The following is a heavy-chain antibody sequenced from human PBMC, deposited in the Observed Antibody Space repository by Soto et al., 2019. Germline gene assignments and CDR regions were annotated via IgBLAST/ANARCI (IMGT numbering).Heavy chain of an antibody. CDR1: GGTFSSYA. J-gene: IGHJ6*02. D-gene: IGHD6-13*01. CDR3: AIRIAAAGTPREPDYYYGMDV. V-gene: IGHV1-69*13. CDR2: IIPIFGTA. Sequence: GASVKVSCKASGGTFSSYAISWVRQAPGQGLEWMGGIIPIFGTANYAQKFQGRVTITADESTSTAYMVLSSLRSEDTAVYYCAIRIAAAGTPREPDYYYGMDVWGQGTTVTVSS.